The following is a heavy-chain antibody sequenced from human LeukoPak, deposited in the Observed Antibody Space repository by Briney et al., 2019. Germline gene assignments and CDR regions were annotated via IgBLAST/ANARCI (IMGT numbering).Heavy chain of an antibody. V-gene: IGHV4-31*03. CDR3: AGKRYSSSLPYGPGAFDI. D-gene: IGHD6-13*01. CDR1: GGSISSGGYH. J-gene: IGHJ3*02. Sequence: SETLSLTCTVSGGSISSGGYHWSWIRQHPGKGLEWIGYIYYSGSTYYNPSLKSRVTISVDTSKNQFSLKLSSVTAADTAVYYCAGKRYSSSLPYGPGAFDIWGQGTMVTVSS. CDR2: IYYSGST.